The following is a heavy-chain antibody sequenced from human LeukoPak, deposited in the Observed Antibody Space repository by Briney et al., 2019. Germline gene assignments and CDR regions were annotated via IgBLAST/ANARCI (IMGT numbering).Heavy chain of an antibody. D-gene: IGHD1-26*01. CDR1: GYKFSNYW. Sequence: GESLKISCKGSGYKFSNYWIAWVREMPGKGLEWMWVIYPGDSDTRYSPSFQGQVTISADKSISTAYLQWSSLKASDTAMYYCARSSGSYFLRDAFDIWGQGTMVTVSS. J-gene: IGHJ3*02. CDR3: ARSSGSYFLRDAFDI. V-gene: IGHV5-51*01. CDR2: IYPGDSDT.